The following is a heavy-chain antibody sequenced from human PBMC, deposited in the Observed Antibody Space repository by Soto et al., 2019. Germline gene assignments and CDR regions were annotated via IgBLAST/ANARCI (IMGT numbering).Heavy chain of an antibody. J-gene: IGHJ3*02. CDR1: GGSISSGDYY. Sequence: PSETLSLTCTVSGGSISSGDYYWSWIRQPPGKGLEWIGYIYYSGGTYYNPSLKSRVTISVDTSKNQFSLKLSSVTATDTAVYYCARDRVYYDSSGYIGRAFDIWGQGTMVTVS. CDR2: IYYSGGT. D-gene: IGHD3-22*01. V-gene: IGHV4-30-4*01. CDR3: ARDRVYYDSSGYIGRAFDI.